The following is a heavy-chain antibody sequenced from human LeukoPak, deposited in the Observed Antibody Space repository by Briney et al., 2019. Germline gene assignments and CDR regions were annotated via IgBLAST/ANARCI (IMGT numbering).Heavy chain of an antibody. V-gene: IGHV4-34*01. CDR1: GGSFSGYY. Sequence: SETLSLTCAVYGGSFSGYYWSWIRQPPGKGLEWIGEINHSGSTNYNPSLKSRVTISLDTSRNQFSLKLTSVTAADTAVYYCARGNWFDPWGQGTLVTVSS. CDR2: INHSGST. CDR3: ARGNWFDP. J-gene: IGHJ5*02.